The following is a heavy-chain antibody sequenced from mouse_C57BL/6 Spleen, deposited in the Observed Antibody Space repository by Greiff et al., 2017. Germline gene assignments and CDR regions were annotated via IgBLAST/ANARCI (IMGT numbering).Heavy chain of an antibody. CDR3: ARDYDGYFPFAY. J-gene: IGHJ3*01. CDR1: GFTFSSYA. Sequence: EVQVVESGGGLVKPGGSLKLSCAASGFTFSSYAMSWVRQTPGKRLEWVATISDGGSYTYYPDNVKGRFTISRDNAKNNLYLQMSHLKSEDTAMYYCARDYDGYFPFAYWGQGTLVTVSA. CDR2: ISDGGSYT. D-gene: IGHD2-3*01. V-gene: IGHV5-4*01.